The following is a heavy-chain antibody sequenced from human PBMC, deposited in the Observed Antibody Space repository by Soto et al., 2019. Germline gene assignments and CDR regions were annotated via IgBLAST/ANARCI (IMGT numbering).Heavy chain of an antibody. J-gene: IGHJ4*02. Sequence: VQLVQSGAEGKKPGASVKVSGKASGYSFPTYGVTWARQAPGQGLEWMGWISAYNGNTKYAQKLQGRVTMTTDTSTRTVYMELRSLRSDDTAVYYCAGGSVKGSWLDYYFAHWGQGTLVTVSS. CDR2: ISAYNGNT. CDR3: AGGSVKGSWLDYYFAH. V-gene: IGHV1-18*01. D-gene: IGHD2-15*01. CDR1: GYSFPTYG.